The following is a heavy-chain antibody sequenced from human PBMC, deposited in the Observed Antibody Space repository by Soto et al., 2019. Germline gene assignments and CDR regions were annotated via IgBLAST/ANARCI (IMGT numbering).Heavy chain of an antibody. CDR3: ATARYYYDSSGYYKGTDYFDY. CDR2: FDPEDGET. J-gene: IGHJ4*02. V-gene: IGHV1-24*01. D-gene: IGHD3-22*01. Sequence: ASVKVSCKVSGYTLTELSMHWVRQAPGKWLEWMGGFDPEDGETIYAQKFQGRVTMTEDTSTDTAYMELSSLRSEDTAVYYCATARYYYDSSGYYKGTDYFDYWGQGTLVTVSS. CDR1: GYTLTELS.